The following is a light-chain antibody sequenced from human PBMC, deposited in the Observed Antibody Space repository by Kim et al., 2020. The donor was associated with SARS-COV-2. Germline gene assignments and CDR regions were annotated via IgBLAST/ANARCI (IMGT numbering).Light chain of an antibody. V-gene: IGKV1-16*02. CDR1: QGIADR. J-gene: IGKJ5*01. Sequence: ASVGDRVIITCRASQGIADRLVWFQQKPGKGPKTLISAASSLQSGVPSKFSGSGSGTDFTLTISSLQPEDFATYYCQHYNSYPLTFGQGTRLEIK. CDR2: AAS. CDR3: QHYNSYPLT.